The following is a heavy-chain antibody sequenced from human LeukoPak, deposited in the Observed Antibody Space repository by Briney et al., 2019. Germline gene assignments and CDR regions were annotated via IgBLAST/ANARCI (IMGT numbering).Heavy chain of an antibody. CDR1: GGSISSYY. J-gene: IGHJ4*02. Sequence: SDTLSLTCTVSGGSISSYYWIWIRQPAGKGLEWIGRIYTSGSTNYNPSLKSRVTMSVDTSKNRFSLRLSSVTAADTAVYYCARGSTVDFDYWGQGTLVTVSS. D-gene: IGHD4-23*01. CDR2: IYTSGST. V-gene: IGHV4-4*07. CDR3: ARGSTVDFDY.